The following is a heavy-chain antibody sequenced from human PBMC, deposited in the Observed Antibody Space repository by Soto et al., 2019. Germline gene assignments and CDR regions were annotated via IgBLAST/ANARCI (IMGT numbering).Heavy chain of an antibody. D-gene: IGHD1-1*01. V-gene: IGHV1-18*01. CDR2: ISGYNGDT. CDR3: ARDVASAGTGGYYFDY. Sequence: QVQLVQSGAELKKPGASVKVSCKASGYTVTSYGFSWVRQAPGQGPEWMGWISGYNGDTKEAQKFQGRVTMTTDTSTNTAYMELRSLTSDDTALYYCARDVASAGTGGYYFDYWGQGTLVTVSS. CDR1: GYTVTSYG. J-gene: IGHJ4*02.